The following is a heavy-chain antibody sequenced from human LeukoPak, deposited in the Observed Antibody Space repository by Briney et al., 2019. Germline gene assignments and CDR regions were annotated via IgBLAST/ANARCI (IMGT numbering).Heavy chain of an antibody. D-gene: IGHD5-18*01. CDR1: GFTFSSYW. CDR2: INSDGSST. V-gene: IGHV3-74*01. J-gene: IGHJ4*02. CDR3: AHEDGYSYVLDY. Sequence: GGSLRLSCAASGFTFSSYWMHWVRQAQGKGLGGVSRINSDGSSTSYADSVKGRFTISRDNAKNTLYLQMNSLRAEDTAVYYCAHEDGYSYVLDYWGQGTLVTVSS.